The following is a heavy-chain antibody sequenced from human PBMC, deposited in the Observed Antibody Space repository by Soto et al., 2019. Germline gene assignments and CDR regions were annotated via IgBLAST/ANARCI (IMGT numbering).Heavy chain of an antibody. Sequence: SVKVSCKASGGTFSSYAVSWVRQAPGQGLEWMGGIIPIFGTVIYAQQFQGRVTITADESTKTAYMELRSLRFEDTAVYYCARDRSIAAAGTVGGWFDPWGQGTLVTVSS. V-gene: IGHV1-69*13. D-gene: IGHD6-13*01. CDR1: GGTFSSYA. J-gene: IGHJ5*02. CDR2: IIPIFGTV. CDR3: ARDRSIAAAGTVGGWFDP.